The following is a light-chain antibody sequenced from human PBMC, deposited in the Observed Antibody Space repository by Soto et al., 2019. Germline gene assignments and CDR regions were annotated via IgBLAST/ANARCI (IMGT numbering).Light chain of an antibody. CDR1: QDISTY. Sequence: DIQMTQSPSSLSASVGDRATITGQASQDISTYLNWYQQKPGKAPKLLIYDASNLETGVPSRFSGSGSGTDFTFTISSLQPEDIATYYCQQYDNLPITFGQGTRLEIK. V-gene: IGKV1-33*01. CDR2: DAS. J-gene: IGKJ5*01. CDR3: QQYDNLPIT.